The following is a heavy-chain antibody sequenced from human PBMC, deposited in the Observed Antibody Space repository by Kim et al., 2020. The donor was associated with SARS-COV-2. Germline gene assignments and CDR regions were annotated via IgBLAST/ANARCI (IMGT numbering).Heavy chain of an antibody. Sequence: YYADSVKGRFPISRDNSKNTLYLQMNSLRAEDTAVYYCAKVRSGWYPLDYWGQGTLVTVSS. CDR3: AKVRSGWYPLDY. D-gene: IGHD6-19*01. V-gene: IGHV3-23*01. J-gene: IGHJ4*02.